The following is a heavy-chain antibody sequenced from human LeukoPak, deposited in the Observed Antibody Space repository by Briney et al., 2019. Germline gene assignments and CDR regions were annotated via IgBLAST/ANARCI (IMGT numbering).Heavy chain of an antibody. CDR1: GGSFSGYY. D-gene: IGHD2-15*01. Sequence: SETLSLTCAVYGGSFSGYYWSWIRQPPGKGLEWIGEINHSGSTNYNPSLKSRVTISVDTSKNQSSLKLSSVTAADTAVYYCARGGYCSGGSCYSGRFDYWGQGTLVTVSS. CDR3: ARGGYCSGGSCYSGRFDY. CDR2: INHSGST. V-gene: IGHV4-34*01. J-gene: IGHJ4*02.